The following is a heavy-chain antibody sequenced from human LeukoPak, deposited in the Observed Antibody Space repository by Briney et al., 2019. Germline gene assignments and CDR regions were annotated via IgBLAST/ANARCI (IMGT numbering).Heavy chain of an antibody. CDR1: GGSFSGYY. D-gene: IGHD3-10*01. Sequence: SEALSLTCAVYGGSFSGYYWSWIRQPPGKGLEWIGEINHSGSTNYNPSLKSRVTISVDTSKNQFSLKLSSVTAADTAVYYCTRADPPITMVRGVMRSGWFDPWGQGTLVTVSS. CDR3: TRADPPITMVRGVMRSGWFDP. J-gene: IGHJ5*02. CDR2: INHSGST. V-gene: IGHV4-34*01.